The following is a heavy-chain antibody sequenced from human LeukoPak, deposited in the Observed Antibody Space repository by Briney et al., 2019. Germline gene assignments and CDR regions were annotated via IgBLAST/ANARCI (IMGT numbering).Heavy chain of an antibody. CDR3: ARESATMGSDY. D-gene: IGHD5-12*01. CDR2: IYYSGST. Sequence: PSETLSLTCTVSGGSISSYYWSWLRQPPGKGLEWIGYIYYSGSTNYNPSLKSRVTISVDTSKNQFSLKLSSVTAADTAVYYCARESATMGSDYWGQGTLVTVSS. V-gene: IGHV4-59*12. J-gene: IGHJ4*02. CDR1: GGSISSYY.